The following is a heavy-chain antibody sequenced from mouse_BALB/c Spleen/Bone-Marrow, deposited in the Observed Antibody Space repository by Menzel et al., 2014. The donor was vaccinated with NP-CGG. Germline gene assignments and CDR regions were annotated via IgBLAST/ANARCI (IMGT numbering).Heavy chain of an antibody. CDR3: ARDYYGSSYWYFDV. CDR1: GFTFXDYG. V-gene: IGHV5-15*02. CDR2: ISNLAYSI. Sequence: DVKLVESGGGLVQPGGSRKLSCAASGFTFXDYGMAWVRQAPGKGPEWVAFISNLAYSIYYADTVTGRFTISRENAKNTLYLEMSSLRSVDTAMYYCARDYYGSSYWYFDVWGAGTTVTVSS. J-gene: IGHJ1*01. D-gene: IGHD1-1*01.